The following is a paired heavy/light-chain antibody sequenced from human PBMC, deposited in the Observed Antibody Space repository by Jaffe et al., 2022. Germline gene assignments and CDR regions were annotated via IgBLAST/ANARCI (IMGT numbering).Heavy chain of an antibody. J-gene: IGHJ5*02. Sequence: QVQLQESGPGLVKPSQTLSLTCTVSGASISSGSYYWSWIRQPAGKGLEWIGRIYTSGSTNYNPSLKSRVTISVDTSKNQFSLKLSSVTAADTAVYYCAREEANYYGSGYFMGGWFDPWGQGTLVTVSS. CDR3: AREEANYYGSGYFMGGWFDP. V-gene: IGHV4-61*02. CDR2: IYTSGST. CDR1: GASISSGSYY. D-gene: IGHD3-10*01.
Light chain of an antibody. CDR2: DAS. Sequence: EIVLTQSPGTLSLSPGERATLSCRASQSVSSSYLAWYQQKPGQAPRLLIHDASSRATGIPDRFSGSGSGTDFNLTISRLEPEDFAVYYCQQYGSSPPYTFGQGTKLEIK. J-gene: IGKJ2*01. V-gene: IGKV3-20*01. CDR1: QSVSSSY. CDR3: QQYGSSPPYT.